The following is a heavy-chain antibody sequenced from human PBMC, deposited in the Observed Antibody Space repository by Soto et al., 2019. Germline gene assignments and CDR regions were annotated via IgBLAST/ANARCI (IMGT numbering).Heavy chain of an antibody. CDR3: ASIKSSLVAFDI. CDR2: ISSSSSST. D-gene: IGHD6-19*01. V-gene: IGHV3-48*01. J-gene: IGHJ3*02. Sequence: DVQLVESGGALVQPGGSLRFSCAASGFTFSSYTMNWVRQAPGKGLEWVSYISSSSSSTYYADSVKGRFTISRDNAKNSLYLQMNSLRAEDTAVYYCASIKSSLVAFDIWGQGTLVTVSS. CDR1: GFTFSSYT.